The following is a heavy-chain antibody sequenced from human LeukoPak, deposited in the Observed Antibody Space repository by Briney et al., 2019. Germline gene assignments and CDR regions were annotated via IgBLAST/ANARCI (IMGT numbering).Heavy chain of an antibody. J-gene: IGHJ4*02. V-gene: IGHV3-7*01. Sequence: GGSLRLSCAASGFTFSNYWMSWVRQAPGKGLEWVANIKQDGSEKYYVDSVKGRFTISRDNAKNSLYLQMNSLRVEDTAVYYCARVQGSSGPGIFELWGQGTVVRVSS. CDR3: ARVQGSSGPGIFEL. D-gene: IGHD3-3*01. CDR2: IKQDGSEK. CDR1: GFTFSNYW.